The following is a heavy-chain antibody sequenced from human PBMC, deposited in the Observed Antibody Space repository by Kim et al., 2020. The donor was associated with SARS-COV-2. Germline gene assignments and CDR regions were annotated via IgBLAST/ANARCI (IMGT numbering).Heavy chain of an antibody. J-gene: IGHJ4*02. V-gene: IGHV6-1*01. D-gene: IGHD6-6*01. CDR3: ARYDSSSEHFDY. Sequence: YALSVRSRINVNADTSNNQFSLQLNSVTPEDTAVYFCARYDSSSEHFDYWGQGTLVTVSS.